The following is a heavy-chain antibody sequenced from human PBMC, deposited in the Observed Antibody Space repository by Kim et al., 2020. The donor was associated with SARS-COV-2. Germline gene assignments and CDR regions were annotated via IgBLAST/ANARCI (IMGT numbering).Heavy chain of an antibody. CDR2: IWYDGSNK. D-gene: IGHD3-10*01. V-gene: IGHV3-33*01. CDR3: ARDQVQFYNQLRWSAFDI. J-gene: IGHJ3*02. CDR1: GFTFSSYG. Sequence: GGSLRLSCAASGFTFSSYGMHWVRQAPGKGLEWVAVIWYDGSNKYYADSVKGRFTISRDNSKNTLYLQMNSLRAEDTAVYYCARDQVQFYNQLRWSAFDIWGQGTMVTVSS.